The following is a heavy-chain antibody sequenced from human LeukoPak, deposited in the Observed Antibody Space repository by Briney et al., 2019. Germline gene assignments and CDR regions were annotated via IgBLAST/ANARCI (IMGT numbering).Heavy chain of an antibody. V-gene: IGHV3-9*01. Sequence: SLRLSCAASGFTFDDYGMHWVRQAPGKGLEWVSGISWNSGSIGYADSVKGRFTISRDNSKNTLYLQMNSLRAEDTAVYYCAREEGPLDYWGQGTLVTVSS. CDR2: ISWNSGSI. CDR1: GFTFDDYG. J-gene: IGHJ4*02. CDR3: AREEGPLDY.